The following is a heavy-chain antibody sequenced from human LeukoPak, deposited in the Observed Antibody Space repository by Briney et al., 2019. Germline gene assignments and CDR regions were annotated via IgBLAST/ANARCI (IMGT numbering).Heavy chain of an antibody. J-gene: IGHJ4*02. CDR1: GYTFTSYG. V-gene: IGHV1-18*01. CDR2: ISAYNGNT. CDR3: ARGRLLEYFDWLSPEDY. Sequence: ASVKVSCKASGYTFTSYGISWVRQAPGQGLEWMGWISAYNGNTNYAQKLQGRVTMTTDTSTSTAYMELRSLRSDDTAVYYCARGRLLEYFDWLSPEDYWGQGTLVTVSS. D-gene: IGHD3-9*01.